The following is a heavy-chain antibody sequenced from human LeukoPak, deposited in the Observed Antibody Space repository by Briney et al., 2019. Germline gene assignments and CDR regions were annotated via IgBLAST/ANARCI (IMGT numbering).Heavy chain of an antibody. J-gene: IGHJ4*02. CDR1: GGTFSSYA. CDR3: ARVVAATAPFDY. D-gene: IGHD6-19*01. Sequence: SVKVFCKASGGTFSSYAIIWVRQAPGQGLEWMGGIIPIFGTANYAQKFQGRVTITADESTSTAYMELSSLRSEDTAVYYCARVVAATAPFDYWGEGTLVTVSS. CDR2: IIPIFGTA. V-gene: IGHV1-69*01.